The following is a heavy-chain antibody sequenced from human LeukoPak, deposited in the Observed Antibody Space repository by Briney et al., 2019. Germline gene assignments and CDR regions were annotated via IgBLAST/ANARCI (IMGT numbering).Heavy chain of an antibody. D-gene: IGHD4-17*01. J-gene: IGHJ4*02. Sequence: GGPLRLSCAASGFTVSSNYMSWVRQAPGQGLEWVSVIYSDGSTYYADSVKGRFTISRDISKNTVYLQMNSLRAEDTAVYYCARTYGDYVYILGYWGQGTLVTVSS. CDR1: GFTVSSNY. V-gene: IGHV3-53*01. CDR2: IYSDGST. CDR3: ARTYGDYVYILGY.